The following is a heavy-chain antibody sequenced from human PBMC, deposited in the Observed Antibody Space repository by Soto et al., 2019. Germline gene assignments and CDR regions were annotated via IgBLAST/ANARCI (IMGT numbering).Heavy chain of an antibody. J-gene: IGHJ4*02. CDR3: ASAVWGSYRHFDY. CDR2: IYYSGST. D-gene: IGHD3-16*02. CDR1: GGSISNNDYY. Sequence: QVQLQESGPGLVKPSQTLSLTCTVSGGSISNNDYYWSWIRQPPGKGLEWVGYIYYSGSTYYNPSLKSRITISVDTSKNQFSLKLSSVTAADTAVYYCASAVWGSYRHFDYWGQGTLVTVSS. V-gene: IGHV4-30-4*01.